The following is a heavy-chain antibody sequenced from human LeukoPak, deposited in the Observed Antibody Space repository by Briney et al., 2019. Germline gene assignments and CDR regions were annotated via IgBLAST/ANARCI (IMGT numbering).Heavy chain of an antibody. Sequence: GGSLRLSCAASGFTFSSYAMNWVRQAPGKGLEWVSGISGSASSTYYADSVKGRFTISRDNSKNTLYLQMNSLRAEDTAVYYCARAPRGRDGYNPYYFAYWGQGTLVTFSS. V-gene: IGHV3-23*01. D-gene: IGHD5-24*01. CDR1: GFTFSSYA. CDR3: ARAPRGRDGYNPYYFAY. J-gene: IGHJ4*02. CDR2: ISGSASST.